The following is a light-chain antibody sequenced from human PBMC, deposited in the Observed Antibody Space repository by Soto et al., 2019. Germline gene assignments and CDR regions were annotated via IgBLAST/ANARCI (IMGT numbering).Light chain of an antibody. V-gene: IGLV1-47*01. CDR3: ATWDANLRGWV. J-gene: IGLJ3*02. CDR1: SSNIGRNY. CDR2: KND. Sequence: QSVLSQPPSASGTPGQRITISCSGSSSNIGRNYVYWYQQLPATAPKLLIFKNDQRPSGVPDRFSGSKSGTSASLAISGLRPEDEADYYCATWDANLRGWVFGGGTKLTVL.